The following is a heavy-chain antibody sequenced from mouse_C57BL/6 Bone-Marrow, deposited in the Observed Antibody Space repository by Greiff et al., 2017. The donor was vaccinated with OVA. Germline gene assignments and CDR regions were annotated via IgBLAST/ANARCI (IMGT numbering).Heavy chain of an antibody. CDR2: IDPSDSYT. Sequence: QVQLQQPGAELVMPGASVKLSCEASGYTFTSYWMHWVKQRPGQGLEWIGEIDPSDSYTNYNQKFKGKSTLTVDKSSSTAYMQLSSLTSEDSAVYYCAREDLFDWYFDVWGTGTTVTVSS. CDR3: AREDLFDWYFDV. J-gene: IGHJ1*03. CDR1: GYTFTSYW. V-gene: IGHV1-69*01.